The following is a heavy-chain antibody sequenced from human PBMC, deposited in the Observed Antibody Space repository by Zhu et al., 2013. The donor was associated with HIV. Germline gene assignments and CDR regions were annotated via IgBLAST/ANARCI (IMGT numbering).Heavy chain of an antibody. J-gene: IGHJ4*02. CDR2: ISAYNINT. CDR3: ARGGYCGGDCPWGDY. V-gene: IGHV1-18*01. D-gene: IGHD2-21*01. CDR1: GYTFTTYG. Sequence: QVQLVQSGAEVKKPGASVKVSCKASGYTFTTYGISWVRQAPGQGLEWMGWISAYNINTNYAQKLQGRVTMTIDTSTRTAYMELRSLRSDDTAVYYCARGGYCGGDCPWGDYWGQGTLGHRSPQ.